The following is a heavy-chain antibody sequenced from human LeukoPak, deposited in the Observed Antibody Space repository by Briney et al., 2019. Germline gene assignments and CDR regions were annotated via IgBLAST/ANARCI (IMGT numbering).Heavy chain of an antibody. J-gene: IGHJ4*02. CDR3: AKDRGYSSSWYVFGY. CDR2: ISDDGSNK. D-gene: IGHD6-13*01. CDR1: GFTFSSYG. V-gene: IGHV3-30*18. Sequence: GGSLRLSCAASGFTFSSYGMHWVRQAPGKGLEWVAVISDDGSNKYYGDSVKGRFTISRDNSKSTLYLQMNSLRAEDTAVYYCAKDRGYSSSWYVFGYWGQGTLVTVSS.